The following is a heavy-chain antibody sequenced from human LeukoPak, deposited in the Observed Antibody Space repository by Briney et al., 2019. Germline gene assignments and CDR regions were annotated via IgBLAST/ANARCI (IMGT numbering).Heavy chain of an antibody. CDR2: ISVYNGNT. CDR1: GYTFTSHG. J-gene: IGHJ4*02. D-gene: IGHD3-10*01. V-gene: IGHV1-18*01. CDR3: ARDGYGSGSSRDY. Sequence: AASVTVSRTSSGYTFTSHGVSWVRQAPGQGLAWMGWISVYNGNTKYAQKVQGRVTMTTDTSTSTAYMELRSLRSDDTAVYYCARDGYGSGSSRDYWGQGTPVTVSS.